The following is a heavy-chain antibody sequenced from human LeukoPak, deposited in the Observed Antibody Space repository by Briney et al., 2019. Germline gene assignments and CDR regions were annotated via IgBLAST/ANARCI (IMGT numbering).Heavy chain of an antibody. CDR2: IYYSGST. D-gene: IGHD6-13*01. J-gene: IGHJ4*02. CDR3: ARSRAGTFDY. CDR1: GGSISSSSYY. Sequence: SETLSLTCTVSGGSISSSSYYWGWIRQPPGKGLEWIGSIYYSGSTYYNPSLKSRVTISVDTSKNQFPLKLSSVTAADTAVYYCARSRAGTFDYWGQGTLVTVSS. V-gene: IGHV4-39*01.